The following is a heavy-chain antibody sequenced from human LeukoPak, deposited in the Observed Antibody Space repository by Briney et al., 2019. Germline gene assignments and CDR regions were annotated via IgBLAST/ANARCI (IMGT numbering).Heavy chain of an antibody. CDR3: SDVSGSY. V-gene: IGHV3-21*01. D-gene: IGHD3-10*01. CDR2: ISSSSSHI. J-gene: IGHJ4*02. CDR1: GFTFSSYN. Sequence: GGSLRLSCAASGFTFSSYNMNWVRQAPGKGLEWVSFISSSSSHIYYADSVKGRFTISRDNAKNSLYLQMNSLRDEDTAVYYCSDVSGSYWGQGTLVTVSS.